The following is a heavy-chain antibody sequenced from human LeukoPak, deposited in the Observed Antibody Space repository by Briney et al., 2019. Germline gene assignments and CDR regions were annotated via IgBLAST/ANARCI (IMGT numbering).Heavy chain of an antibody. J-gene: IGHJ4*02. CDR1: GGSISSYY. V-gene: IGHV4-59*08. CDR3: ARLFDGEFDY. CDR2: IYYSGST. D-gene: IGHD4-17*01. Sequence: SETLSLTCTVSGGSISSYYWSWIRQPPGKGLEWIGYIYYSGSTNYNPSLKSRVTISVDTSKNQFSLKLSSVTAADTAVYHCARLFDGEFDYWGQGTLVTVSS.